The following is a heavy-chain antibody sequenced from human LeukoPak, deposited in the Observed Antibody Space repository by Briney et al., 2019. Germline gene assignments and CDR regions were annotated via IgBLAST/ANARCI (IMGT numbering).Heavy chain of an antibody. Sequence: GGSLRLSCAASGFTFSSYSMNWVRQAPGKGLEWVSSISSSSSCIYYADSVKGRFTISRDNAKNSLYLQMNSLRAEDTAVYYCARGGVYSSGLYVDYWGQGTLVTVSS. CDR2: ISSSSSCI. J-gene: IGHJ4*02. D-gene: IGHD6-19*01. CDR3: ARGGVYSSGLYVDY. V-gene: IGHV3-21*01. CDR1: GFTFSSYS.